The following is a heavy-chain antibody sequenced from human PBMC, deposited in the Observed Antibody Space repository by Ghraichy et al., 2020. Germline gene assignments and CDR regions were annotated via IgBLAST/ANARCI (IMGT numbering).Heavy chain of an antibody. Sequence: SQTLSLTCTVSGGSISDYYWTWIRQPPGKAFEWIGYIYYSGSTNYNPTLKSRVTISLHTSKNQFSLRLSSVTAADTAVYNCAGHSNAWVPYYFDNWGQGARVSV. CDR3: AGHSNAWVPYYFDN. D-gene: IGHD6-13*01. CDR2: IYYSGST. J-gene: IGHJ4*02. V-gene: IGHV4-59*01. CDR1: GGSISDYY.